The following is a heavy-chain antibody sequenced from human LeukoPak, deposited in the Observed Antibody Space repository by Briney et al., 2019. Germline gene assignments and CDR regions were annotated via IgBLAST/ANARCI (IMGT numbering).Heavy chain of an antibody. Sequence: SETLSLTCTVSGGSISSYYWSWIRQPPGKGLEWIGYIYYSGSTNYNPSLKSRVTISVDTSKNQFSLKLSSVTAADTAVYYCARIEPGHDYGDYGAFDIWGQGTMVTVSS. D-gene: IGHD4-17*01. CDR3: ARIEPGHDYGDYGAFDI. V-gene: IGHV4-59*12. J-gene: IGHJ3*02. CDR1: GGSISSYY. CDR2: IYYSGST.